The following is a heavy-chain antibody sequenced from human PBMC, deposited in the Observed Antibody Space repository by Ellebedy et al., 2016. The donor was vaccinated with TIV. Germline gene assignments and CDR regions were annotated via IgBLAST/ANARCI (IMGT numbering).Heavy chain of an antibody. CDR1: GFTFTQYW. V-gene: IGHV3-74*01. Sequence: PGGSLRLSCAASGFTFTQYWLHWVRQAPGKGPVWVSRINSDGSSTTYADSVKGRFTISRDNAKNTLYLQMNSLRAEDTAVYYCGPLVVDHIPPFDCWGQGTLVTVSS. CDR2: INSDGSST. CDR3: GPLVVDHIPPFDC. J-gene: IGHJ4*02. D-gene: IGHD3-22*01.